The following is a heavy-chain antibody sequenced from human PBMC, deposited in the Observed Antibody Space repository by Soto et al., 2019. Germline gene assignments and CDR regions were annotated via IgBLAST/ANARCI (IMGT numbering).Heavy chain of an antibody. D-gene: IGHD3-3*01. Sequence: GGSLRLSCAASGSTFSSYWMSWVRQAPGKGLEWVANIKQDGSEKYYVDSVKGRFTISRDNAKNSLYLQMNSLRAEDTAVYYCARGPSTYYDFWSGYYTPTGNYYFDYWGQGTLVTVSS. V-gene: IGHV3-7*01. CDR1: GSTFSSYW. CDR3: ARGPSTYYDFWSGYYTPTGNYYFDY. J-gene: IGHJ4*02. CDR2: IKQDGSEK.